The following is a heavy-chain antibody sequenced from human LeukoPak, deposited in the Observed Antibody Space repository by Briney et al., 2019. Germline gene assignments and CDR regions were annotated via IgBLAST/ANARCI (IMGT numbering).Heavy chain of an antibody. J-gene: IGHJ6*03. CDR3: AILQTYYDSSPRDYYYYYYMDV. V-gene: IGHV1-2*02. CDR2: INPNSGGT. CDR1: GYTFTGYY. Sequence: ASVKVSCKASGYTFTGYYMHWVRQAPGQGLEWMGWINPNSGGTNYAQKFQGRVTMTRDTSISTAYMELSRLRSDDTAVYYCAILQTYYDSSPRDYYYYYYMDVWGKGTTVTISS. D-gene: IGHD3-22*01.